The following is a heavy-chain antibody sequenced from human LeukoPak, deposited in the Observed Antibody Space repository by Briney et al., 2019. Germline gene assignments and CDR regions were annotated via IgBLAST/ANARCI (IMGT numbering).Heavy chain of an antibody. CDR3: ARNSNRYMDV. J-gene: IGHJ4*02. D-gene: IGHD5-18*01. V-gene: IGHV3-66*01. CDR2: IYSDGST. CDR1: GFTVSSNY. Sequence: GGSLRLSCAASGFTVSSNYMSWVRQAPGKGLEWVSVIYSDGSTYYADSVKGRFTISRDNSKNTLYLQMNSLRAEDTAVYYCARNSNRYMDVWGQGTLVTVSS.